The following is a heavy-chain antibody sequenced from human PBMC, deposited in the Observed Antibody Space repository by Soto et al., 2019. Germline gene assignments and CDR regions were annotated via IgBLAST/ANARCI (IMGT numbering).Heavy chain of an antibody. CDR1: GGSISSYY. J-gene: IGHJ4*02. V-gene: IGHV4-59*08. CDR3: ASLYGSGSAHFDY. D-gene: IGHD3-10*01. Sequence: QVQLQESGPGLVKPSETLSLTCTVSGGSISSYYWSWIRQPPGKGLEWIGYIYYSGSTNYNPSLKRRVTISVHTSKNQFSLKLSSVTAADTAVYYCASLYGSGSAHFDYWGQGTLVTVSS. CDR2: IYYSGST.